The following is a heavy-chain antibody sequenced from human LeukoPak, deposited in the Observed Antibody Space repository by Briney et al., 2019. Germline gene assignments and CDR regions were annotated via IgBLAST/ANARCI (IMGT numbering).Heavy chain of an antibody. CDR2: ISAYNGNT. CDR3: ARSAAVAGTYPPVDY. J-gene: IGHJ4*02. Sequence: ASVKVSCRASGGTFTSYGISWVRQAPGQGLEWMGWISAYNGNTNYAQKLQGRVTMTTDTSTSTAYMELRSLRSDDTAVYYCARSAAVAGTYPPVDYWGQGTLVTVSS. D-gene: IGHD6-19*01. CDR1: GGTFTSYG. V-gene: IGHV1-18*01.